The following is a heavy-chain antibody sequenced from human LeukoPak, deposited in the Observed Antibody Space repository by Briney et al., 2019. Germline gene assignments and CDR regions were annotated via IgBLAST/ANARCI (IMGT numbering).Heavy chain of an antibody. Sequence: GGSLRLSCVASGFTFGSHWMAWVRQPPGAGPEWVANIKQDETETYYADAVRGRFTITRDNAKNSLYLQMDNLRGEDTAVCYCARDSGDRPQAVGYFFDYWGQGSLVTVSS. CDR3: ARDSGDRPQAVGYFFDY. D-gene: IGHD7-27*01. J-gene: IGHJ4*02. CDR2: IKQDETET. V-gene: IGHV3-7*01. CDR1: GFTFGSHW.